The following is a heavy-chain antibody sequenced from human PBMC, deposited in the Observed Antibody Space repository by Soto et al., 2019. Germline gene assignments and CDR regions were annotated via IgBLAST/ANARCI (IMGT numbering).Heavy chain of an antibody. V-gene: IGHV1-69*13. Sequence: GASVKVSCKASGGTFSSYAISWVRQAPGPGLEWMGGMIPIFGTANYAQKFQGRVTITADESTSTAYMELSSLRSEDTAVYYCARSNYYDSSGYYYVPPSYFDYWGQGTLVTVSS. CDR3: ARSNYYDSSGYYYVPPSYFDY. CDR2: MIPIFGTA. J-gene: IGHJ4*02. D-gene: IGHD3-22*01. CDR1: GGTFSSYA.